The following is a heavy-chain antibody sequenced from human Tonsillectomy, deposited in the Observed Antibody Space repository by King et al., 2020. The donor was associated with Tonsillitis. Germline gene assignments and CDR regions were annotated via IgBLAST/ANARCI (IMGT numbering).Heavy chain of an antibody. J-gene: IGHJ3*02. CDR2: IYTSGST. CDR1: GDAITSGSYY. Sequence: VQLQESGPGLVKPSETLSLTCTVSGDAITSGSYYWSWIRQPAGKGLEWIGRIYTSGSTNYNPSLKSRVTISVETSKKQFSLNLSSVTAADTAMYYCAKTFNYYDSNGYYAFDIWGQGTMVTVSS. V-gene: IGHV4-61*02. CDR3: AKTFNYYDSNGYYAFDI. D-gene: IGHD3-22*01.